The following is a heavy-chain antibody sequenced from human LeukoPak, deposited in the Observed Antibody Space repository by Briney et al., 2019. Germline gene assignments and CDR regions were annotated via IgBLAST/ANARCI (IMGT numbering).Heavy chain of an antibody. Sequence: SVKVSCKASGYRFTSYAMHWVRQAPGQRLKWMGWINAGNGNTKHSQKFQGRVTITRDTSASTAYMELSSLRSEDTAVYYCARAEVVGLRYFDWSRGGNWFDPWGQGTLVTVSS. CDR3: ARAEVVGLRYFDWSRGGNWFDP. V-gene: IGHV1-3*01. CDR2: INAGNGNT. CDR1: GYRFTSYA. J-gene: IGHJ5*02. D-gene: IGHD3-9*01.